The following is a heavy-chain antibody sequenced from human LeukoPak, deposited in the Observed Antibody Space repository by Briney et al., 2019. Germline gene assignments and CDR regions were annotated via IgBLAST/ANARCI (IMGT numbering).Heavy chain of an antibody. CDR1: GFTFSNYW. V-gene: IGHV3-7*01. J-gene: IGHJ4*02. Sequence: GGSLRLSCAASGFTFSNYWMSWVRQAPGKGLEWVANIKEDGSVKYYVDSLKGRFTISRDNAKNSLYLQMNSLRAEDTAVYYCARIGYSSSSFDYWGQGTLVTVSS. CDR3: ARIGYSSSSFDY. CDR2: IKEDGSVK. D-gene: IGHD6-6*01.